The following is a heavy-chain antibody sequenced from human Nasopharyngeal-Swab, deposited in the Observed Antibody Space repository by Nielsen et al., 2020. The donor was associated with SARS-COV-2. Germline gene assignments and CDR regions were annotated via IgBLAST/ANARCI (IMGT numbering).Heavy chain of an antibody. CDR1: GFTFSNYP. V-gene: IGHV3-30*04. Sequence: GESLKISCAASGFTFSNYPLLWVRQAPGKGLEWVALILNDGSNKYYADSVTGRFTISRDNSKNTLYLQMSSLRAEDTAVYYCAREIRGYSYGYFDYWGQGTLVTVSS. CDR2: ILNDGSNK. J-gene: IGHJ4*02. CDR3: AREIRGYSYGYFDY. D-gene: IGHD5-18*01.